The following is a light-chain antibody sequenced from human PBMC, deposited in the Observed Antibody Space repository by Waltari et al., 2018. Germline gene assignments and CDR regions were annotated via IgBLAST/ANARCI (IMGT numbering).Light chain of an antibody. J-gene: IGKJ2*01. CDR3: QQFASSVMYT. V-gene: IGKV3-20*01. Sequence: EVELTQSPGTLSVSPGERATLSCRARQSVSRSRIAWYVHKDGQAPRLLIYAASVRATGIPDRFSGSGSGTDFSLTISRVEPEDSAVYYCQQFASSVMYTFGQGTKVEI. CDR1: QSVSRSR. CDR2: AAS.